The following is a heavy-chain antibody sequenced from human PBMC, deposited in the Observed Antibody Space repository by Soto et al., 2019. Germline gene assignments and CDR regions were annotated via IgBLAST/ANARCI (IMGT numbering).Heavy chain of an antibody. D-gene: IGHD3-3*01. Sequence: QVQLVQSGAEVKKPGSSVKVSCKASGGTFSSYAISWVRQAPGQGLEWMGGIIPVFGTANYAQKFQGRVTIPADESTSTAYRELSSLRSEDRAVYYCERSYDFWSGPYGGDWNYYGMDVWGQGTTVTVSS. V-gene: IGHV1-69*01. CDR3: ERSYDFWSGPYGGDWNYYGMDV. CDR2: IIPVFGTA. J-gene: IGHJ6*02. CDR1: GGTFSSYA.